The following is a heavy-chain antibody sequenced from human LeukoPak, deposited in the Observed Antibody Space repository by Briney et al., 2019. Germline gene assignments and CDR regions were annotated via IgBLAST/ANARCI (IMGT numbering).Heavy chain of an antibody. CDR2: IYTSGST. V-gene: IGHV4-61*02. J-gene: IGHJ4*02. CDR1: GGSISSGSYY. D-gene: IGHD3-22*01. Sequence: SETLSLTCTVSGGSISSGSYYWSWIRQPAGKGLEWIGRIYTSGSTNYNPSLKSRVTISVDTSKNQFSLKLSSVTAADTAVYYCAREGSYDSSGYYYVHYWGQGTLVTVSP. CDR3: AREGSYDSSGYYYVHY.